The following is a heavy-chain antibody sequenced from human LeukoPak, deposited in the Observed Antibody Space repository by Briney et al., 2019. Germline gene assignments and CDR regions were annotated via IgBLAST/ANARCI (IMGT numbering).Heavy chain of an antibody. CDR2: INHSGST. CDR1: GGSFSGYY. V-gene: IGHV4-34*01. J-gene: IGHJ4*02. D-gene: IGHD2-2*01. CDR3: ASRNCSSTSCYFDY. Sequence: SETLSLTCAVYGGSFSGYYWSWIRQPPGKGLEWIGEINHSGSTNYNPSLKSRVTISVDTSKNQFSLKLGSVTAADTAVYYCASRNCSSTSCYFDYWGQGTLVTVSS.